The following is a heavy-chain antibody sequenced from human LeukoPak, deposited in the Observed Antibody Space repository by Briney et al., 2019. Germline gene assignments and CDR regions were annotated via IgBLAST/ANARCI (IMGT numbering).Heavy chain of an antibody. CDR1: GGTFSSYA. CDR3: ASFSRVGAVQLYYYYYYMDV. J-gene: IGHJ6*03. V-gene: IGHV1-69*05. D-gene: IGHD1-26*01. Sequence: PVKVSCKASGGTFSSYAISWVRQAPGQGLEWMGRIIPIFGTANYAQKFQGRVTITTDESTSTAYMELSSLRSEDTAVYYCASFSRVGAVQLYYYYYYMDVWGKGTTVTVSS. CDR2: IIPIFGTA.